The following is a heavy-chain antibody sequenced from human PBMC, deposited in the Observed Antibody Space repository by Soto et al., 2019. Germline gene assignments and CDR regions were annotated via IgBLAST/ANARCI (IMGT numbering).Heavy chain of an antibody. CDR3: ARAGRNSGIYSNWFDP. D-gene: IGHD1-26*01. J-gene: IGHJ5*02. Sequence: QVQLVQSGAEVKKPGASVKVSCKASGYTFTSYGISWVRQAPGQGLEWMGWISAYNGNTNYAEKLQGRVTMTTDTSTGTAYRELRSLRSDDTAVYYCARAGRNSGIYSNWFDPWGQGTLVTVSS. CDR1: GYTFTSYG. V-gene: IGHV1-18*01. CDR2: ISAYNGNT.